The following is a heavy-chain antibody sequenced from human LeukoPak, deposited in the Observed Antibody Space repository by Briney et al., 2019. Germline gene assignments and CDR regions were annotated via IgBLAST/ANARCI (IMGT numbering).Heavy chain of an antibody. V-gene: IGHV1-18*01. CDR2: ISAYNGNT. CDR3: ARDRGYDYGCKSAFDI. Sequence: ASVKVSCTASGYTFTSYGISWVRQAPGQGLEWMGWISAYNGNTNYAQKLQGRVTMTTDTSTSTAYMELRSLRSDDTAVYYCARDRGYDYGCKSAFDIWGQGTMVTVSS. D-gene: IGHD4-23*01. J-gene: IGHJ3*02. CDR1: GYTFTSYG.